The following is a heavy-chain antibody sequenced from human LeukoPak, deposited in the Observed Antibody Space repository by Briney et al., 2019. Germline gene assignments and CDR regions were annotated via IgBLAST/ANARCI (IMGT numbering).Heavy chain of an antibody. CDR1: GGSITGSY. CDR2: IYYSGST. CDR3: ATAGPISGRHNYFDS. J-gene: IGHJ4*02. D-gene: IGHD3-10*01. Sequence: SATLSLTCTVSGGSITGSYWSWLQQPPGKGLEYIGDIYYSGSTNYNPSLKSRVTISVDTSKNQFSLKLTSVTAADTAVYYCATAGPISGRHNYFDSWGQGTLVTVSS. V-gene: IGHV4-59*01.